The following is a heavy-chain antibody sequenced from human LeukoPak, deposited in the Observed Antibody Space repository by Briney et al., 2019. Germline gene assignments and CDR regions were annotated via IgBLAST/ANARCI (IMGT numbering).Heavy chain of an antibody. CDR3: ARDVTMIVVALGY. V-gene: IGHV1-18*01. D-gene: IGHD3-22*01. Sequence: ASVKVSCKASGYTFTSYGNSWVRQAPGQGLEGMGWISAYNGNTNYAQKLQGRVTMTTDTSTSTAYMDLRSLRSDDTAVYYCARDVTMIVVALGYWGQGTLSPSPQ. CDR2: ISAYNGNT. J-gene: IGHJ4*02. CDR1: GYTFTSYG.